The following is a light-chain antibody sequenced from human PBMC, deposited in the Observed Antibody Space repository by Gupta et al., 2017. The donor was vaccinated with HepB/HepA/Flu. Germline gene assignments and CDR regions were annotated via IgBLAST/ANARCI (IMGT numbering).Light chain of an antibody. Sequence: DIQLTQSPSFLSASVGDRVTITCRASQDINSYLIWYQQKPGKAPNLLIYSASTLQGGVPSRFSGSGSGTEFTLTISSLQPEDFATYYCQQVNSSPYSFGQGTRLEIK. V-gene: IGKV1-9*01. CDR1: QDINSY. CDR2: SAS. J-gene: IGKJ5*01. CDR3: QQVNSSPYS.